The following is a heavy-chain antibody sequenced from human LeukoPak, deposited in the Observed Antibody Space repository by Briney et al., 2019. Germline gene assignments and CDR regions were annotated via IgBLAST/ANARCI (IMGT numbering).Heavy chain of an antibody. J-gene: IGHJ4*02. CDR3: AREIVSAVAGNFDY. V-gene: IGHV3-11*04. Sequence: GGYLRLSCAASGFTLSDYYMSWIRQAPGKGLEWVSYSSSSGSTIYYADSVKGRFTISRDNAKNSLHLEMNSLRAEDTAVYYCAREIVSAVAGNFDYWGQGTLVTVSS. CDR1: GFTLSDYY. D-gene: IGHD6-19*01. CDR2: SSSSGSTI.